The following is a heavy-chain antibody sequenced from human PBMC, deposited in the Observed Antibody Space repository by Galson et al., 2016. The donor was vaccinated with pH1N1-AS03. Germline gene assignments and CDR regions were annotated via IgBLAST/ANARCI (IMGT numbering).Heavy chain of an antibody. D-gene: IGHD1-1*01. J-gene: IGHJ3*02. Sequence: SLRLSCAASGFIFNNHWMHWVRQPPGEGLVWVSRIDNDGRNTDYADSVKGRFIISRDNAKNTLYLEINSLRVEDTSVYYCARDGMRGDACDIWGQGTMVTVSP. CDR1: GFIFNNHW. V-gene: IGHV3-74*01. CDR2: IDNDGRNT. CDR3: ARDGMRGDACDI.